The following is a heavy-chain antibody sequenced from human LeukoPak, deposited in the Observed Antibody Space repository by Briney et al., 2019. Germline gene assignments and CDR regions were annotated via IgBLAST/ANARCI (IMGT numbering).Heavy chain of an antibody. J-gene: IGHJ4*02. CDR2: INHSGST. V-gene: IGHV4-34*01. D-gene: IGHD2/OR15-2a*01. CDR1: GGSFSAYY. CDR3: ARVDKNGGTTFDY. Sequence: ETLSLTSAVYGGSFSAYYWSWIRQPPGKGLEWIGEINHSGSTNYNPSLKSRVIISVDTSKNQLSLKLSSVTAADTAVYYCARVDKNGGTTFDYWGQGTLVTVFS.